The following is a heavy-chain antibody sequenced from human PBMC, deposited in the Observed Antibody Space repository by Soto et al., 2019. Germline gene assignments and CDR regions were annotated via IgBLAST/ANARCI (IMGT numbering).Heavy chain of an antibody. V-gene: IGHV4-59*08. CDR3: AKRKGTSSTGRAFDL. Sequence: QVQLQESGPGLVKPSETLSLTCTVSGGSIGSYFWSWIRQPPGERLEWMGYISYDGNTKYNPSLNTRDTLSVDTSKNQFSLKPTSVTAADTAVYYCAKRKGTSSTGRAFDLWGQGKMVTVAS. CDR2: ISYDGNT. D-gene: IGHD1-1*01. J-gene: IGHJ3*01. CDR1: GGSIGSYF.